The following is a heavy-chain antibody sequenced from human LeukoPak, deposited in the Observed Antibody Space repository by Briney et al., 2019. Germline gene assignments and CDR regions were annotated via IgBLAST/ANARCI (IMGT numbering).Heavy chain of an antibody. J-gene: IGHJ4*02. CDR3: AREAHGSGTYYSDY. CDR1: GYTFASYG. V-gene: IGHV1-18*01. D-gene: IGHD3-10*01. CDR2: ISAYNGNT. Sequence: ASVKVSCKASGYTFASYGISWVRQAPGQGLEWMGWISAYNGNTNYAQKLQGRVTMTTATSTSTAYMELRSLRADDTAVYYCAREAHGSGTYYSDYWGQGTLVTVSS.